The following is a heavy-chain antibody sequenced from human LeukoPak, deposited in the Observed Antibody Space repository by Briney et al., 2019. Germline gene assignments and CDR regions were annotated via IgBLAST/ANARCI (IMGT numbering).Heavy chain of an antibody. Sequence: GGSLRLSCAASGFTFSNYAMSWVRQAPGKGLEWVSVISGSGDSTYYADSVKGRFTISRDNSRNTLHLQMNSLRVEDTAVYYCARESPDFDYWGQGTLVTVSS. CDR3: ARESPDFDY. V-gene: IGHV3-23*01. J-gene: IGHJ4*02. CDR2: ISGSGDST. CDR1: GFTFSNYA.